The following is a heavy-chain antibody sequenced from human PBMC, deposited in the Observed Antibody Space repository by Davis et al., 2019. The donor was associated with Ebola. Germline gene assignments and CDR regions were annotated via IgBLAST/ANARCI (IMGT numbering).Heavy chain of an antibody. V-gene: IGHV1-8*02. CDR2: MNPNSGNT. Sequence: ASVKVSCKASGYTFTNYGISWVRQATGQGLEWMGWMNPNSGNTGYAQKFQGRVTMTRNTSISTAYMELRSLRSEDTAVYYCARGITMIVENNWFDPWGQGTLVTVSS. CDR1: GYTFTNYG. J-gene: IGHJ5*02. D-gene: IGHD3-22*01. CDR3: ARGITMIVENNWFDP.